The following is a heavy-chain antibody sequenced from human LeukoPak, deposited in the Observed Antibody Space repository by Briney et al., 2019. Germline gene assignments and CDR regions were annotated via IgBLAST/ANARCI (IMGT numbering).Heavy chain of an antibody. D-gene: IGHD3-3*01. CDR2: INHSGST. CDR3: ARGLRFLEWLLPTTNNWFDP. CDR1: GGSFSGYY. Sequence: PSETLSLTCAVYGGSFSGYYWSWIRQPPGKGLEWIGEINHSGSTNYNPSLKSRVTISVDTSKNQFSLKLSSVTAADTAVYYCARGLRFLEWLLPTTNNWFDPWGQGTLVTVSS. J-gene: IGHJ5*02. V-gene: IGHV4-34*01.